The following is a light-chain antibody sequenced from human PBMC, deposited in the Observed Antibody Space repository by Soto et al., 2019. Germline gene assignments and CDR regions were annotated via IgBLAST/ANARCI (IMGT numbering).Light chain of an antibody. CDR3: TQYDTGLGT. CDR2: GAS. V-gene: IGKV3-15*01. CDR1: QSVSSN. J-gene: IGKJ1*01. Sequence: EIVMTQSPATLSVSPGERATLSCRASQSVSSNLAWYQQKPGQAPRLLIYGASTRATGIPARFSGSGSGTDFTLPTSSLRSKDLAFFYCTQYDTGLGTSGQGTRVKIK.